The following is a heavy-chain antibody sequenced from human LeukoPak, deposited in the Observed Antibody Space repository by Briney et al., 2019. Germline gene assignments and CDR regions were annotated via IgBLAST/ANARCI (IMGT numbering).Heavy chain of an antibody. Sequence: PGGSLRLSCAASGFTFSSYSMNWVRQAPGKGLEWVGESNDSGGTNYNPSLKSRVTISADKSKNQVSLKLTSVTAADTAVYYCARLPVIVGAALEYYYYYMDVWGQGTTVTVSS. D-gene: IGHD1-26*01. CDR1: GFTFSSYS. J-gene: IGHJ6*03. V-gene: IGHV4-34*01. CDR3: ARLPVIVGAALEYYYYYMDV. CDR2: SNDSGGT.